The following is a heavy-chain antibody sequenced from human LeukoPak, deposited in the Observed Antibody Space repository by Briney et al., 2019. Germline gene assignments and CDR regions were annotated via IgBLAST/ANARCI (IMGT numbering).Heavy chain of an antibody. V-gene: IGHV4-39*07. J-gene: IGHJ5*02. CDR3: ARSITIFGVVTLPYNWFDP. CDR1: GGSVSSGSYY. D-gene: IGHD3-3*01. CDR2: INHSGST. Sequence: SETLSLTCTVSGGSVSSGSYYWSWIRQPPGKGLEWIGEINHSGSTNYNPSLKSRVTISVDTSKNQFSLKLSSVTAADTAVYYCARSITIFGVVTLPYNWFDPWGQGTLVTVSS.